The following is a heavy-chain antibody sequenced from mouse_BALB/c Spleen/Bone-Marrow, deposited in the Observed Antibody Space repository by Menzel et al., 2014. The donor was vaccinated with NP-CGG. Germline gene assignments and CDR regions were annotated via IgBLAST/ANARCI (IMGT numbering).Heavy chain of an antibody. CDR1: GIDFSRYW. CDR3: ARPDYYGYLNY. V-gene: IGHV4-1*02. D-gene: IGHD1-1*01. CDR2: INPDSRTI. J-gene: IGHJ2*01. Sequence: GIDFSRYWMSWVRQAPGKGLEWIGEINPDSRTINYSPSLKDKFIISRDNAKNTLYLRLNKVRSEDTALYYCARPDYYGYLNYWGQGTTLTVSS.